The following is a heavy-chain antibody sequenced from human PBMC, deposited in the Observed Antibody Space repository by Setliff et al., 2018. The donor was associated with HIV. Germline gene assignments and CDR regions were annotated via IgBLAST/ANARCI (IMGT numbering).Heavy chain of an antibody. J-gene: IGHJ4*02. CDR1: GFTFSSYN. CDR3: AKDGQGYCSGGSCYPDY. V-gene: IGHV3-30*02. CDR2: ISSDGNYK. Sequence: GGSLRLSCAASGFTFSSYNMNWVRQAPGKGLEWVTFISSDGNYKIYADSVKGRFTVSRDNSKNTMYLQMNSLRAEDTAVYYCAKDGQGYCSGGSCYPDYWGQGTLVTVSS. D-gene: IGHD2-15*01.